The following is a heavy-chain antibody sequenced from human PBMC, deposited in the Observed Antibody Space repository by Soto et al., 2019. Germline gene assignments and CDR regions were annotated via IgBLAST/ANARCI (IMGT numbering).Heavy chain of an antibody. CDR3: ARGLSVVVPAAIDDAFDI. CDR2: ISAYNGNT. CDR1: GYTFTSYG. D-gene: IGHD2-2*01. Sequence: GASVKVSCKASGYTFTSYGISWVRQAPGQGLEWKGWISAYNGNTNYAQKLQGRVTMTTDTSTSTAYMELRSLRSDDTAVYYCARGLSVVVPAAIDDAFDIWGQGTMVTVSS. V-gene: IGHV1-18*01. J-gene: IGHJ3*02.